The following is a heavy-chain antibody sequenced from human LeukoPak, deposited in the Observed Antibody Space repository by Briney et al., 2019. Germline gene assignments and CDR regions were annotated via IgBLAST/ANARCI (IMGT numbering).Heavy chain of an antibody. CDR3: AKEGGSFYYYGSGSYLAFDY. Sequence: PGGSLRLSCAASGFTFSSYAISWVRQAPGKGLEWISAISGSGGNTYYADSVKGRFTISRDNSKNTLYLQMNSLRAEDTAVYYCAKEGGSFYYYGSGSYLAFDYWGQGTLVTVSS. CDR2: ISGSGGNT. J-gene: IGHJ4*02. V-gene: IGHV3-23*01. D-gene: IGHD3-10*01. CDR1: GFTFSSYA.